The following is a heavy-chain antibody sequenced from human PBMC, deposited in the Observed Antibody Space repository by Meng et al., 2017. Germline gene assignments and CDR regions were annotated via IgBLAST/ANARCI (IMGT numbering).Heavy chain of an antibody. CDR2: INPNSGGT. CDR1: GYTFTGYY. Sequence: ASVKVSCKASGYTFTGYYMHWVRQAPGQGLEWMGRINPNSGGTKFAQKFQGRVTMTRDTSINTAYMELSRLGSDDTAVFYCARRVGFGQDGMDVWGQGTTVTVSS. V-gene: IGHV1-2*06. J-gene: IGHJ6*02. CDR3: ARRVGFGQDGMDV. D-gene: IGHD3-10*01.